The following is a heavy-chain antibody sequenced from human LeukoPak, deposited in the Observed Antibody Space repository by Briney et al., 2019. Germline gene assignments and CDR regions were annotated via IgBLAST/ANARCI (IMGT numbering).Heavy chain of an antibody. Sequence: PGGSLRLSCAASGFTFTNAWMTWVRQAPGEGLEWVGRIKSKGDGETTDYAEPVKGRFSMSRDDSAATMYLQMYGLEAEDTAVYYCTTDRGLTMIRGVLVDWGQGALVTVSS. CDR3: TTDRGLTMIRGVLVD. V-gene: IGHV3-15*01. CDR2: IKSKGDGETT. CDR1: GFTFTNAW. J-gene: IGHJ4*02. D-gene: IGHD3-10*01.